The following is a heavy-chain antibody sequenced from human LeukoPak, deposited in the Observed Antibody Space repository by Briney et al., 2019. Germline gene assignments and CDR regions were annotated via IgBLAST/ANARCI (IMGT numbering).Heavy chain of an antibody. CDR3: AKSQDTSSWHDFDY. V-gene: IGHV3-23*01. Sequence: GGSLRLSCGASGFTFSRIPMTWVRQAPGKGLEWVSAMSGSGHNIYYADSVKGRFTISRDNSKNTLYLQMNSLRDEDTAVYYCAKSQDTSSWHDFDYWGQGTLVTVSS. CDR2: MSGSGHNI. J-gene: IGHJ4*02. D-gene: IGHD6-13*01. CDR1: GFTFSRIP.